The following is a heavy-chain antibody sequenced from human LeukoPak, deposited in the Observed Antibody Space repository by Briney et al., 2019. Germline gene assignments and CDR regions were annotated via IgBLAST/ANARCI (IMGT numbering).Heavy chain of an antibody. V-gene: IGHV3-33*01. CDR3: ARDMGYCSGDSCYDNWFDP. CDR1: GFTFSSYG. J-gene: IGHJ5*02. CDR2: IWYDGSNE. D-gene: IGHD2-15*01. Sequence: GRSLRLSCAASGFTFSSYGMHWVRQAPGKGLEWVAVIWYDGSNEYYVDSVKGRFTISRDNSKNTLYLQMNSLRAEDTAVYYCARDMGYCSGDSCYDNWFDPWGQGTLVTVSS.